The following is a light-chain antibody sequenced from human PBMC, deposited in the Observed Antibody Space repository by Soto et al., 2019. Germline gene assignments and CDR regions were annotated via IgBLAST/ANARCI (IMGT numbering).Light chain of an antibody. CDR3: SSYTTSSTLYV. CDR1: SSDVGAYNY. J-gene: IGLJ1*01. CDR2: DVT. V-gene: IGLV2-14*03. Sequence: QSALTQPASVSGSPGQSITISCTGTSSDVGAYNYVSWYQQYPGKAPKYIIYDVTNRPSGVSYRFSGSKSGNTASLTISGLQAEDEADYYCSSYTTSSTLYVFGTWTKLTVL.